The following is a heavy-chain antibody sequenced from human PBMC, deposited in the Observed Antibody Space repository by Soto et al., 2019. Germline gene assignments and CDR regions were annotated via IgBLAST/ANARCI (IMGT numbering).Heavy chain of an antibody. CDR3: ARDDFVVRGVYYYYGMDV. Sequence: QAQLVQSGAEVKKPGASVKVSCKASGYTFSSYGITWARQAPGQGLEWMAWTSGYNGNTNYAQNLQGRVTMTTDTSRNTAYMELRSLRSDGTAVYYCARDDFVVRGVYYYYGMDVWCQGTTVSVSS. CDR1: GYTFSSYG. J-gene: IGHJ6*02. V-gene: IGHV1-18*01. D-gene: IGHD3-10*01. CDR2: TSGYNGNT.